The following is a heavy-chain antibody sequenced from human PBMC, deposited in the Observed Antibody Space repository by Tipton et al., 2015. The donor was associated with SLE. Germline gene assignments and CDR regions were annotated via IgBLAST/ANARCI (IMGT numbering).Heavy chain of an antibody. CDR1: GYSISGHY. Sequence: TLSLTCTVSGYSISGHYWTWIRQSPGKGLEWIGYIYYSGSTNYNPSLKSRVTISVDTSKNQFSLKLSSVTAADTAVYYCAREGVPYNWFDPWGQGTLVTVSS. CDR3: AREGVPYNWFDP. J-gene: IGHJ5*02. CDR2: IYYSGST. V-gene: IGHV4-59*11.